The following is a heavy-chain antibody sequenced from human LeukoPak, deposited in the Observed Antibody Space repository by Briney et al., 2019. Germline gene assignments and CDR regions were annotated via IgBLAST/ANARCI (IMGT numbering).Heavy chain of an antibody. J-gene: IGHJ4*02. Sequence: GGSLRLSCAASGFTFSGSAMHWVRQASGEGLEWVGRIRSKANSYATAYAASVKGRFTISRDDSKNTAYLQMNSLKTEDTAVYYCAKDLQMATIDWGQGTLVTVSS. D-gene: IGHD5-24*01. CDR3: AKDLQMATID. CDR1: GFTFSGSA. CDR2: IRSKANSYAT. V-gene: IGHV3-73*01.